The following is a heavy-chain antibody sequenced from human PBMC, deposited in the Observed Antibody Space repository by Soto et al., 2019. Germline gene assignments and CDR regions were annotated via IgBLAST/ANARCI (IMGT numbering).Heavy chain of an antibody. V-gene: IGHV3-48*02. Sequence: EVQLVESGGGLVQPGGSLRLSCAASGFTFSSYSMNWVRQAPGKGLEWVSYISSSSSTIYYADSVKGRFTISRDNAKNSLYLQMNSLRDEDTAVYYCASTVLSASHSSDSRKGIAAAGYYYGMDVWGQGTTVTVSS. D-gene: IGHD6-13*01. CDR1: GFTFSSYS. CDR3: ASTVLSASHSSDSRKGIAAAGYYYGMDV. CDR2: ISSSSSTI. J-gene: IGHJ6*02.